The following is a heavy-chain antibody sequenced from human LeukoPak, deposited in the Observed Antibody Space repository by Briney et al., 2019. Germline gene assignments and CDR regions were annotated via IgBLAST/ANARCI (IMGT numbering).Heavy chain of an antibody. CDR3: TRDRQDAIAMIVVVPAAFDI. Sequence: PGGSLRLSCAASGFTFSNYGMNWVRQAPGKGLKWVSYISSSSDTIYYSDSVKGRFTISRDSAKNSVYLQMHSLTAEDSAVYYCTRDRQDAIAMIVVVPAAFDIWGQGTKLTVSS. J-gene: IGHJ3*02. CDR2: ISSSSDTI. V-gene: IGHV3-48*01. CDR1: GFTFSNYG. D-gene: IGHD3-22*01.